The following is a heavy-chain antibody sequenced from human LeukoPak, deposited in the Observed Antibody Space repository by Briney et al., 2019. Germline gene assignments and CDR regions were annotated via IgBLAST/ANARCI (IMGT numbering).Heavy chain of an antibody. CDR2: IHVGNGNT. V-gene: IGHV1-3*01. Sequence: GASVTISCKASRYPFTSYAMHWVRQAPGQRLEWMGWIHVGNGNTEYSQKFQGRVTITRDTPATTTYMELSSLRSEDTAVYYCARVDGSGPNAPNDCWGQGPLVTVSS. CDR1: RYPFTSYA. D-gene: IGHD3-10*01. CDR3: ARVDGSGPNAPNDC. J-gene: IGHJ4*02.